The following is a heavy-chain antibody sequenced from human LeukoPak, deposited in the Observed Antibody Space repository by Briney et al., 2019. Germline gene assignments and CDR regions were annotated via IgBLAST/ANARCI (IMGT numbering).Heavy chain of an antibody. J-gene: IGHJ5*02. Sequence: PSETLSLTCAVYGGSLSGYFWSWIRQPPGRGLEWIGEINHSGSTNYNPSLKSRVTISVDTSKNQFSLKLSSVTAADTAVYYCARGRLWFGELFGNWFDPWGQGTLVTVSS. CDR1: GGSLSGYF. D-gene: IGHD3-10*01. CDR2: INHSGST. V-gene: IGHV4-34*01. CDR3: ARGRLWFGELFGNWFDP.